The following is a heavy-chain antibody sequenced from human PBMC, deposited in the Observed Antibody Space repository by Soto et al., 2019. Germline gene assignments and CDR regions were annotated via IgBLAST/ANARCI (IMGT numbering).Heavy chain of an antibody. J-gene: IGHJ3*01. V-gene: IGHV1-3*01. CDR2: ISPDTGNR. D-gene: IGHD7-27*01. CDR3: ARRGDVDAFDL. CDR1: GYTFTPYA. Sequence: QVQLVQSGAEVKKPGASVKLSCKASGYTFTPYAMHWVRQAPGQRLEWMGWISPDTGNRKYSQKFQGRVTITRDTSASTVYMELSSLRSEDTAVYYCARRGDVDAFDLWGQGTMVTVSS.